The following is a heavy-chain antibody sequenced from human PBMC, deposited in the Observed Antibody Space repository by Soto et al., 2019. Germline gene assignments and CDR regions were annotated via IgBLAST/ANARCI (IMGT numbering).Heavy chain of an antibody. CDR1: GFTFSDYG. CDR3: AKDEGRYIGYDYRREYYYYPFDV. J-gene: IGHJ6*02. D-gene: IGHD5-12*01. Sequence: QVQLVESGGRVVQPGRSLRLSCAASGFTFSDYGMHWVRQAPGKGLEWVAVMSYDEANEYYGDSVKGRFTISRDNSKNTLYLEMNSLRGEDTAVYYCAKDEGRYIGYDYRREYYYYPFDVWGQGTTVTVSS. CDR2: MSYDEANE. V-gene: IGHV3-30*18.